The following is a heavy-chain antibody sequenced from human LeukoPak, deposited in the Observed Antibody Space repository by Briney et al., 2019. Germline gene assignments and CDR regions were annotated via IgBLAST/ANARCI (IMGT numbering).Heavy chain of an antibody. D-gene: IGHD6-19*01. V-gene: IGHV1-8*01. CDR1: GYTFTSYD. J-gene: IGHJ6*02. CDR3: ANSPRIAVATYYYYGMDV. Sequence: ASVKVSCKASGYTFTSYDINWVRQATGQGLEWMGWMNPNSGNTGYAQKFQGRVTMTRNTSISTTYMELSSLRSEDTTVYYCANSPRIAVATYYYYGMDVWGQGTTVTVSS. CDR2: MNPNSGNT.